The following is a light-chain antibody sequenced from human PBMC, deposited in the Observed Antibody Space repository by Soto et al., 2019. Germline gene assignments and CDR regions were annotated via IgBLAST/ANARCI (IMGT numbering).Light chain of an antibody. J-gene: IGLJ2*01. CDR1: SSEVGGYNF. CDR3: SSSVGSNLVV. V-gene: IGLV2-8*01. CDR2: EVS. Sequence: QSALTQPRSASGSPGQSVTISCTGTSSEVGGYNFVSWYQQHPGKAPKLMIYEVSERPSGVPDRFSGSKSGNTASLPVSGLQAEEEDADYCSSSVGSNLVVFGAGTKLTVL.